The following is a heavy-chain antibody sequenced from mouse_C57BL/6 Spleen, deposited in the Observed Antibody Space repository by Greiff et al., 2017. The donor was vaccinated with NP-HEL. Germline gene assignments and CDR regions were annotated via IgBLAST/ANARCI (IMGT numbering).Heavy chain of an antibody. V-gene: IGHV1-52*01. J-gene: IGHJ1*03. D-gene: IGHD1-1*01. Sequence: QVQLQQPGADLVRPGSSVKLSCKASGYTFTSYWMHWVKQRPIQGLEWIGNIDPSDSETHYNQKFKDKATLTVDKSSSTAYMQLSSLTSEDSAVYYCARDSLYYYGSSYGYWYFDVWGTGTTVTVSS. CDR3: ARDSLYYYGSSYGYWYFDV. CDR2: IDPSDSET. CDR1: GYTFTSYW.